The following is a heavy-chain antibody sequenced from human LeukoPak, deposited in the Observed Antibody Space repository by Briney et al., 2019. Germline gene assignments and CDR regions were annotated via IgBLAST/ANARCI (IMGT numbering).Heavy chain of an antibody. Sequence: SETLSLTCTVSGGSISSYFWSWIRQPPGKGLEWIGSIYYSGSTNYNPSLKSRVTMSVDTSKNQFSLKLSSVTAADTAVYYCARHGGESIVAMILHAFDIWGQGTMVTVSS. CDR1: GGSISSYF. CDR3: ARHGGESIVAMILHAFDI. V-gene: IGHV4-59*08. J-gene: IGHJ3*02. D-gene: IGHD5-12*01. CDR2: IYYSGST.